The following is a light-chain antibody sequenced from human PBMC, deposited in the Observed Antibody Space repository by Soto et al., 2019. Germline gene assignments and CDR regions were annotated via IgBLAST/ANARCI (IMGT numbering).Light chain of an antibody. Sequence: EIVLTQSPGTLSLSPGERATLSCRASQTISNNYLAWYQQKPGQAPRLLIYGASSRATGIPDRFGGSGSGTDFTLTINRLEPEDFAVDYCQQYGSSPPRLTFYGGTKVEIK. CDR1: QTISNNY. CDR2: GAS. J-gene: IGKJ4*01. CDR3: QQYGSSPPRLT. V-gene: IGKV3-20*01.